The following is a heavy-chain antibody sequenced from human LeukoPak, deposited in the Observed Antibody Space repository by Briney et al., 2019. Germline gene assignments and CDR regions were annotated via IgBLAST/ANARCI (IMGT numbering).Heavy chain of an antibody. CDR1: GGSFSNFG. CDR3: ARGNSSGWEDFDY. Sequence: SVKVSCRASGGSFSNFGISWVRQAPGQGLEWMGGIIPIFGTTSYTQKFQGRVTITADESTSTAYMELSSLGSEDTAVYYCARGNSSGWEDFDYWGQGTLVTVSS. V-gene: IGHV1-69*13. D-gene: IGHD6-19*01. J-gene: IGHJ4*02. CDR2: IIPIFGTT.